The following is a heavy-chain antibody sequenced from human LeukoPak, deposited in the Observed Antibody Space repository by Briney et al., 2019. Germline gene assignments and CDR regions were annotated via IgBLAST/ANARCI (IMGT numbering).Heavy chain of an antibody. D-gene: IGHD3-10*01. Sequence: SVKVSCKASGGTFSSYAISWVRQAPGQGLEWMGRIIPILGIANYAQKFQGRVTITADKSTSTAYMELSSLRSEDTAVYYCASGSYGSGTQGAFDIWGQGTMVTVSS. V-gene: IGHV1-69*04. CDR1: GGTFSSYA. J-gene: IGHJ3*02. CDR3: ASGSYGSGTQGAFDI. CDR2: IIPILGIA.